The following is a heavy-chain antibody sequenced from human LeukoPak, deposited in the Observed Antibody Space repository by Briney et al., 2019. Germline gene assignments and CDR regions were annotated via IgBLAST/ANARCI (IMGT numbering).Heavy chain of an antibody. V-gene: IGHV3-23*01. Sequence: GGSLRLSCAASGFTFSSYAMSWVRQAPGKGLEWVSAISGSGGSTYYADSVKGRFTISRDNSKNTLYLQMNSLRAEDTAVYYCAKEVTPLRFLEWPFDYWGQGTLVTVSS. CDR2: ISGSGGST. D-gene: IGHD3-3*01. CDR1: GFTFSSYA. J-gene: IGHJ4*02. CDR3: AKEVTPLRFLEWPFDY.